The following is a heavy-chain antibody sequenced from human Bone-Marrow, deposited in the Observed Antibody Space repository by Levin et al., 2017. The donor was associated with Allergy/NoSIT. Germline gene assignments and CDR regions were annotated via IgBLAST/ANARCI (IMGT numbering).Heavy chain of an antibody. CDR1: GGSFSGYY. CDR2: INHSGST. Sequence: SETLSLTCAVYGGSFSGYYWSWIRQPPGKGLEWIGEINHSGSTNYNPSLKSRVTISVDTSKNQFSLKLSSVTAADTAVYYCARGGYYDYVWGSYRYPYYFDYWGQGTLVTVSS. V-gene: IGHV4-34*01. D-gene: IGHD3-16*02. J-gene: IGHJ4*02. CDR3: ARGGYYDYVWGSYRYPYYFDY.